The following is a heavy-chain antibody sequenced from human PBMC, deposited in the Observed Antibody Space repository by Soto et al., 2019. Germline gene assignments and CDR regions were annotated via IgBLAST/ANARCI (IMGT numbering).Heavy chain of an antibody. CDR3: ARDKSVVAAMGGFDC. CDR2: IYYSGRT. CDR1: GGSISSGGYY. D-gene: IGHD2-15*01. Sequence: QVQLQESGPGLVKPSQTLSLTCTVSGGSISSGGYYWRWIRQHPGKGLEWIGYIYYSGRTYYNPSLQSRVTISVDTSKNQFSLKLSSVTAADTAVYYCARDKSVVAAMGGFDCWGQGTLVTVSS. V-gene: IGHV4-31*03. J-gene: IGHJ4*02.